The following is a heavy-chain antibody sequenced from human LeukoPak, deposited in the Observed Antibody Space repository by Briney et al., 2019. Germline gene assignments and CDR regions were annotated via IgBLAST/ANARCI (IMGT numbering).Heavy chain of an antibody. Sequence: GGSLRLSCAASGFTFSVYYMSWVRQAPGEGLERVSYIRSIVNTLYYTDSVKGRFTIYRDNAKNSLYLQMKSLRAEDSAVYYCARPAPEGFYFYYMDVWGKGTTVTVSS. CDR2: IRSIVNTL. CDR3: ARPAPEGFYFYYMDV. CDR1: GFTFSVYY. D-gene: IGHD2-2*01. J-gene: IGHJ6*03. V-gene: IGHV3-11*04.